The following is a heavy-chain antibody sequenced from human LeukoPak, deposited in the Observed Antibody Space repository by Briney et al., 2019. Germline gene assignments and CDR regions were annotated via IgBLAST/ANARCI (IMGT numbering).Heavy chain of an antibody. Sequence: GGSLRLSCAASGFTLTSNWIHWVRQVPGKGLAWVSRIKGDGRSTYYADSVKGRVTISRDNAQNTVYLQMNSLRAEDTAVYYCARSPHDVYCTNGVCYMDVWGKGTTVTVSS. CDR2: IKGDGRST. D-gene: IGHD2-8*01. CDR1: GFTLTSNW. J-gene: IGHJ6*03. CDR3: ARSPHDVYCTNGVCYMDV. V-gene: IGHV3-74*01.